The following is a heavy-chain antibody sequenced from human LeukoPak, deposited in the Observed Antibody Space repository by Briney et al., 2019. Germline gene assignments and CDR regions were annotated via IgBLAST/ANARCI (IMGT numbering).Heavy chain of an antibody. CDR3: ARTRRTGGWHLDS. CDR1: GGTFNDYY. V-gene: IGHV4-34*01. D-gene: IGHD2-8*02. CDR2: IHHSGNT. J-gene: IGHJ4*02. Sequence: PSETLSLTCAVYGGTFNDYYWSWIRQPPGKGLEWIGEIHHSGNTNYNPSLKSRVTMLVDTSENQFSLKLASVTAADTAVYFCARTRRTGGWHLDSWGRGLLVTVSS.